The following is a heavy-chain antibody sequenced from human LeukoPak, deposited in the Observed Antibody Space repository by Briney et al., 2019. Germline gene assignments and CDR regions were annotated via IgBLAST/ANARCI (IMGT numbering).Heavy chain of an antibody. CDR2: IYYSGST. Sequence: SETLSLTCTVSGGSFSSGSYYWSWIRQPPGKGLEWIVYIYYSGSTNYNPSLKSRVTISVDTSKNQFSLKLSSVTAADTAVYYCARDLGYYYDSSGYSKNNWFDPWGQGTLVTVSS. CDR3: ARDLGYYYDSSGYSKNNWFDP. CDR1: GGSFSSGSYY. V-gene: IGHV4-61*01. D-gene: IGHD3-22*01. J-gene: IGHJ5*02.